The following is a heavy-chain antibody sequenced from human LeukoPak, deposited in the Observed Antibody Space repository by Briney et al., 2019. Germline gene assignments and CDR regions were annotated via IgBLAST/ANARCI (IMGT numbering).Heavy chain of an antibody. J-gene: IGHJ6*02. Sequence: GRSLRLSCAASGFTFSSYAMSWVRQAPGKGLEWVSAISGSGGSTYYADSVKGRFTISRDNSKNTLYLQMNSLRAEDTAVYYCAKDPSVVVAATHTCYYGMDVWGQGTTVTVSS. D-gene: IGHD2-15*01. V-gene: IGHV3-23*01. CDR3: AKDPSVVVAATHTCYYGMDV. CDR1: GFTFSSYA. CDR2: ISGSGGST.